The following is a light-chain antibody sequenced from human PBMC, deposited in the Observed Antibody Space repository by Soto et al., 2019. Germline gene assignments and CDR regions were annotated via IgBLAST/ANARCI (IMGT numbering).Light chain of an antibody. CDR1: SSDIGGYNF. J-gene: IGLJ2*01. Sequence: QLVLTQPASMSGSPGQSITISCTGTSSDIGGYNFVSWYQRHPGKGPKLLIFDVNFRPSGVSNRFSGSKSENTASLTISGLQPEDEADYYCSSYTTADTVIFGGGTKLTVL. CDR3: SSYTTADTVI. V-gene: IGLV2-14*03. CDR2: DVN.